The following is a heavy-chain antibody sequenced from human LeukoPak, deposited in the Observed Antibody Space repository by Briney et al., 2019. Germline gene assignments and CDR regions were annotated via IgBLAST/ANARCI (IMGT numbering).Heavy chain of an antibody. D-gene: IGHD3-22*01. CDR2: ISSNGGST. CDR1: GFTFSSYA. CDR3: ARDPSHRYDSSVYDPSRYFDY. V-gene: IGHV3-64*01. J-gene: IGHJ4*02. Sequence: GGSLRLSCAASGFTFSSYAMHWVRQAPGKGLEYVSAISSNGGSTYYANSVKGRFTISRDNSKNTLYLQMGSLRAEEMAVYYCARDPSHRYDSSVYDPSRYFDYWGQGTLVTVSS.